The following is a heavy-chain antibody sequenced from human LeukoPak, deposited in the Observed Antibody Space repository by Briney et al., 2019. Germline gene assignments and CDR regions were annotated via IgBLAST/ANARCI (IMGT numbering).Heavy chain of an antibody. CDR3: ARERITMIVVVTPDAFDI. Sequence: PSETLSLTCAVYGGSFSGYYWSWIRQPPGKGLEWIGEINHSGSTNYNPSLKSRVTISVDTSKNQFSLKLGSVTAADTAVYYCARERITMIVVVTPDAFDIWGQGTMVTVSS. CDR1: GGSFSGYY. CDR2: INHSGST. V-gene: IGHV4-34*01. D-gene: IGHD3-22*01. J-gene: IGHJ3*02.